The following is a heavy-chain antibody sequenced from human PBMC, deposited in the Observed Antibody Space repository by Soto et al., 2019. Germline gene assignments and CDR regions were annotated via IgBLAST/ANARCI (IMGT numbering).Heavy chain of an antibody. CDR2: INPSGGST. CDR1: GYTFTIYY. CDR3: ARSRDRLDY. J-gene: IGHJ4*02. V-gene: IGHV1-46*01. Sequence: GASVEVSCKASGYTFTIYYMHWVRQAPGQGLEWMGIINPSGGSTSYAQMFQGRVTMTRDTSTSTVYMELSSLRSEDTAIYYCARSRDRLDYWGQGTLVTVSS.